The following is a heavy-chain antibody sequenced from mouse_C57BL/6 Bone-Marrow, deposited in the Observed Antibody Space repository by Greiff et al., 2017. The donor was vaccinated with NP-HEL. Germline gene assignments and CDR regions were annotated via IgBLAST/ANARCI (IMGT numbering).Heavy chain of an antibody. CDR2: IDPETGGT. CDR3: TRLFFCDGGSHSYDY. CDR1: GYTFTDYE. Sequence: VQLQQSGAELVRPGASVTLSCKALGYTFTDYEMHWVKQTPVHGLEWIGAIDPETGGTAYNQKFKGKAILTADTSSSTAYMELRSLTSEDSAVYYCTRLFFCDGGSHSYDYGGRGTAPTVTA. D-gene: IGHD1-1*02. V-gene: IGHV1-15*01. J-gene: IGHJ2*01.